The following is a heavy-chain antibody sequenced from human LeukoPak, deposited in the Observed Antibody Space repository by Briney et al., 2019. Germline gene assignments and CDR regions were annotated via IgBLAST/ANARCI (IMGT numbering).Heavy chain of an antibody. CDR3: AKDQFRGGIAVAGNDY. D-gene: IGHD6-19*01. CDR2: IRYDGSNE. V-gene: IGHV3-30*02. Sequence: GGSLRLSCAASGFTFSSYSMNWVRQAPGKGLEWVSFIRYDGSNEYYADSVRGRFTISRDNSKNTLYLQMNSLRAEDTAVYYCAKDQFRGGIAVAGNDYWGQGTLVTVSS. J-gene: IGHJ4*02. CDR1: GFTFSSYS.